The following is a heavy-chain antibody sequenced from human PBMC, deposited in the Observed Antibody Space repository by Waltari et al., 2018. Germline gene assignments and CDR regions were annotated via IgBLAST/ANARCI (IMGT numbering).Heavy chain of an antibody. CDR2: ISGSGGST. J-gene: IGHJ4*02. Sequence: EVQLLESGGGLVQPGGSLRLSCPASGFTFSSSAMSWVRQAPGKGLEWVSTISGSGGSTYYADSVKGRFTISRDNSKNTLYLQMNSLRAEDTAVYYCAKGVISYYETSGTGYWGQGTLVTVSS. CDR1: GFTFSSSA. V-gene: IGHV3-23*01. CDR3: AKGVISYYETSGTGY. D-gene: IGHD3-22*01.